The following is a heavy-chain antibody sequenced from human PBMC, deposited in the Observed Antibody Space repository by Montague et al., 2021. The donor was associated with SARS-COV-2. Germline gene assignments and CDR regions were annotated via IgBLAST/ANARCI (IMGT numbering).Heavy chain of an antibody. CDR3: ARGRQHFNMIVVVMTGGEYYFDS. Sequence: SETLSLTCAVYGGSISDYYWSWIRQPPGKGLEWIGEINHSGTSNYNPSLKSRVSISVDTSKNHFSLYLGSVTAADTAVYYCARGRQHFNMIVVVMTGGEYYFDSWAQGTLVTVSS. CDR1: GGSISDYY. J-gene: IGHJ4*02. CDR2: INHSGTS. V-gene: IGHV4-34*01. D-gene: IGHD3-22*01.